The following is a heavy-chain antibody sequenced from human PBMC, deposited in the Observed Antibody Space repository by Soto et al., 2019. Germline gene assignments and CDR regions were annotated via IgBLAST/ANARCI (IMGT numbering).Heavy chain of an antibody. J-gene: IGHJ4*02. CDR1: GGSVSSTSYY. D-gene: IGHD6-19*01. V-gene: IGHV4-39*01. CDR2: IYYSGST. CDR3: ARIVGIRNSIGQRYYFDY. Sequence: QLQLQESGPGLVKPSETLSLTCTVSGGSVSSTSYYWGWIRQPPGKGLEWIGSIYYSGSTYFNPPLNRRVTISVDTSKNQFSLKLSSVTAADTAVYYCARIVGIRNSIGQRYYFDYWGQGTLVTVSS.